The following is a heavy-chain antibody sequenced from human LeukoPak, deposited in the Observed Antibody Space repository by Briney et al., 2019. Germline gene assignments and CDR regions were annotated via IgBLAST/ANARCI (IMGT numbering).Heavy chain of an antibody. CDR3: ARRPRRIAARYFDY. CDR1: GGSISSYY. Sequence: PSETLSLTCTVSGGSISSYYWSWIRQPPGKGLEWIGYIYYSGSTNYNPSLKSRVTISVDTSKNQFSLKLSSVTAADTAVYYCARRPRRIAARYFDYWGQGTLVTVSS. V-gene: IGHV4-59*12. J-gene: IGHJ4*02. D-gene: IGHD6-6*01. CDR2: IYYSGST.